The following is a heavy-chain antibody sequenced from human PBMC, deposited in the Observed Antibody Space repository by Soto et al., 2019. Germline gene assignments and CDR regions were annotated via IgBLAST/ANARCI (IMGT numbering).Heavy chain of an antibody. Sequence: QVQLQESGPGLVKPSETLSLTCTVSGGSIDGYNCAWIRQPPGKALEWVGYVYYNGGSSYNPSLKRRVTLSMDTSKGQFSLQLRSVTAADTAVYYCARQGIGNLHGLVDVWGRGTTVTVSS. CDR3: ARQGIGNLHGLVDV. CDR2: VYYNGGS. J-gene: IGHJ6*02. CDR1: GGSIDGYN. V-gene: IGHV4-59*08. D-gene: IGHD3-10*01.